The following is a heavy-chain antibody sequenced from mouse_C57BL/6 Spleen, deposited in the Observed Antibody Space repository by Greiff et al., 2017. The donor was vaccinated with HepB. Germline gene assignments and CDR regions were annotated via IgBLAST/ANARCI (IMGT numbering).Heavy chain of an antibody. J-gene: IGHJ2*01. CDR3: TLSNYEGSLDY. Sequence: EVKLEESGGGLVQPGGSIKLSCVASGFTFSNYWMNWVRQSPEKGLEWVAQIRLKSDNYATHYAESVKGRFTISRDDSKSSVYLQMNNLRAEDTGIYYCTLSNYEGSLDYWGQGTTLTVSS. CDR2: IRLKSDNYAT. CDR1: GFTFSNYW. V-gene: IGHV6-3*01. D-gene: IGHD2-5*01.